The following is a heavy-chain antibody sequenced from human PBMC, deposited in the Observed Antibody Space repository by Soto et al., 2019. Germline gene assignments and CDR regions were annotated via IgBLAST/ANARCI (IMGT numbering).Heavy chain of an antibody. CDR3: ARVTNVVVVAATYNWFDP. V-gene: IGHV4-30-4*01. CDR2: IYYSGST. CDR1: GGSISSGDYY. D-gene: IGHD2-15*01. Sequence: PSETLSLTCTVSGGSISSGDYYWSWIRQPPGKGLEWIGYIYYSGSTYYNPSLKSRVTISVDTSKNQFSLKLSSVTAADTAVYYCARVTNVVVVAATYNWFDPWGQGTLVTVSS. J-gene: IGHJ5*02.